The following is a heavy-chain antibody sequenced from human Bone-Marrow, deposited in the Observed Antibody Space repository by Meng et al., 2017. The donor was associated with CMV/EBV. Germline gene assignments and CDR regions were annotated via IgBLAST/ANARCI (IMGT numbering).Heavy chain of an antibody. Sequence: QGQLVQSGAEVKKPGASVKVSCKASGYTFTSYDINSVRQAAGQGLEWMGWMNPNSGNTDYAQKFQGRVTMTRNISKSTAYMDLSSLRSEDTAVYYCATGVADFEYWGQGTLVTSPQ. CDR3: ATGVADFEY. D-gene: IGHD6-19*01. CDR1: GYTFTSYD. J-gene: IGHJ4*02. CDR2: MNPNSGNT. V-gene: IGHV1-8*01.